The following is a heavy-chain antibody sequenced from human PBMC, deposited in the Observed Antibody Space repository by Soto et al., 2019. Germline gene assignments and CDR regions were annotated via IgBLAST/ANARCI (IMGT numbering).Heavy chain of an antibody. D-gene: IGHD2-15*01. CDR1: GYTITRYV. CDR3: ARIDGCSGGSCYDYYYYMDV. V-gene: IGHV1-8*01. Sequence: PVKVSCKASGYTITRYVSNWLRKATGQGLEWMGWMNPNSGNTGYAQKFQGRVTMTRNTSISTAYMELSSLRSEDTAVYYCARIDGCSGGSCYDYYYYMDVWGKGTTVTVSS. CDR2: MNPNSGNT. J-gene: IGHJ6*03.